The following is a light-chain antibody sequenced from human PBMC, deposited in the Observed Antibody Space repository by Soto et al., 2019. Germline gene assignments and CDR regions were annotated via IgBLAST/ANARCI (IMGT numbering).Light chain of an antibody. CDR2: EVS. CDR3: SSYTGSRPHV. Sequence: QSALTQPASVSGSPGQSITISCTGTSSDVGGYNHVSWYQQRPGKAPRLMIYEVSNRPSGVSNRFSGSKSGNTASLTISGLQAEDEADYFCSSYTGSRPHVFGTGTKLTV. CDR1: SSDVGGYNH. V-gene: IGLV2-14*01. J-gene: IGLJ1*01.